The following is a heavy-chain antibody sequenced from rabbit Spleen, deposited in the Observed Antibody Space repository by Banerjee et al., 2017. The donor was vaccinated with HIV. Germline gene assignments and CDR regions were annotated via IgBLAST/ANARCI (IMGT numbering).Heavy chain of an antibody. J-gene: IGHJ6*01. CDR2: IDVGGSGST. CDR1: GFSFSSSDY. D-gene: IGHD8-1*01. CDR3: ARDTGSSFSTYGMDL. V-gene: IGHV1S40*01. Sequence: QSLEESGGDLVKPGASLTLTCTASGFSFSSSDYMCWVRQAPGKGLEWITCIDVGGSGSTYYASWAKGRFTISKTSSTTVTLQMTSLTAADTATYFCARDTGSSFSTYGMDLWGPGPWSPS.